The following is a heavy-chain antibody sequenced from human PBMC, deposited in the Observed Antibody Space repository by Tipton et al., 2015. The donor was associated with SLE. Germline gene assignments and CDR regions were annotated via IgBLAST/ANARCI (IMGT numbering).Heavy chain of an antibody. CDR1: GGSISSGGYY. V-gene: IGHV4-39*07. J-gene: IGHJ4*02. CDR3: ARHPRPMAAFDY. Sequence: TLSLTCTVSGGSISSGGYYWGCVRQSPGKGLEWIGSIYYSGNTYYNPSLESRVTLSLDMSKNQFSLKLTSVTAADTAVYYCARHPRPMAAFDYWGQGTLVTVSS. CDR2: IYYSGNT. D-gene: IGHD5-24*01.